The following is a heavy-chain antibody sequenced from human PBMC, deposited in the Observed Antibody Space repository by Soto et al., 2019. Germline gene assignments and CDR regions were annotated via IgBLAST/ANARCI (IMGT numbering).Heavy chain of an antibody. D-gene: IGHD6-19*01. CDR1: GFTFSSYA. V-gene: IGHV3-30-3*02. CDR3: AKMSDGWYGAFHI. CDR2: ISYDGGNK. Sequence: GGSLRLSCAASGFTFSSYAMHWVRQAPGKGLEWVAVISYDGGNKYYADSVKGRFTISRDNSKNTLYLQMNSLRAEDTAVYYCAKMSDGWYGAFHIWGQGTMVTVSS. J-gene: IGHJ3*02.